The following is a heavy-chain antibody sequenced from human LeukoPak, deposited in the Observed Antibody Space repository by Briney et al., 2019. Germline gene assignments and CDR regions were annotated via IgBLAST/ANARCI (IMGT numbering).Heavy chain of an antibody. CDR1: GGSFSGYY. CDR2: INHSGST. CDR3: ARGFSGYYDSSGYYGRSNYFDY. Sequence: SETLSLTCAVYGGSFSGYYWSWIRQPPGKGLEWIGEINHSGSTNYNPSLKSRVTISVDTSKNQFSLKLSSVTAADTAVYYCARGFSGYYDSSGYYGRSNYFDYWGQGNLVTVSS. J-gene: IGHJ4*02. D-gene: IGHD3-22*01. V-gene: IGHV4-34*01.